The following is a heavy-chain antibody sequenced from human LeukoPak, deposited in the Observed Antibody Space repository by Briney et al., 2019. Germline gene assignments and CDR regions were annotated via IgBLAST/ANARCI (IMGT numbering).Heavy chain of an antibody. V-gene: IGHV3-23*01. Sequence: GGSLRLSCAASGFTFSSYAMSWVRQAPGKGLEWVSAISGSGGSTYYADSVKGRFTISRDNSKNTLYLQMNSLRAEDTAVYYCAKDLRCRTPGYCSSGSKLPYYYGMDVWGQGTTVTVSS. CDR3: AKDLRCRTPGYCSSGSKLPYYYGMDV. CDR1: GFTFSSYA. D-gene: IGHD2-15*01. CDR2: ISGSGGST. J-gene: IGHJ6*02.